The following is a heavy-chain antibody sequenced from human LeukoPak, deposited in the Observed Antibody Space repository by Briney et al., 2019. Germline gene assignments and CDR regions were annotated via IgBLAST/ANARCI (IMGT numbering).Heavy chain of an antibody. CDR2: ISSSGSTI. V-gene: IGHV3-48*01. CDR3: ARGTMASDF. Sequence: GGSLRLSCAASGFTFSSHSMNWVRQAPGKGLEWVSYISSSGSTIYYADSVKGRFSISRDNAKNSLHLQMNSLRAEDTAVYYCARGTMASDFWGQGTLVTVSS. D-gene: IGHD3-10*01. J-gene: IGHJ4*02. CDR1: GFTFSSHS.